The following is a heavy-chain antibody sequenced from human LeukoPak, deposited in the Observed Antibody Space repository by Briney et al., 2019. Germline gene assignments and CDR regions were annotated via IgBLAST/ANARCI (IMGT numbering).Heavy chain of an antibody. D-gene: IGHD2-8*01. CDR1: GGSINGNDYY. CDR3: ARTNYYFYYMDV. CDR2: IYYSGST. V-gene: IGHV4-39*01. Sequence: SETLSLTCTVSGGSINGNDYYWGWIRQPPGKGLEWIGSIYYSGSTYYHPSLKSRVTISVDTSKNQFFLRLNSVTAADTAMYYCARTNYYFYYMDVWGRGTTVTVSS. J-gene: IGHJ6*03.